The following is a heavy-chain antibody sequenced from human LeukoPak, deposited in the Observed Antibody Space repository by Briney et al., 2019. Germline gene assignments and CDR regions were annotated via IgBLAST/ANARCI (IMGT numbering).Heavy chain of an antibody. D-gene: IGHD3-9*01. CDR2: INHGGST. V-gene: IGHV4-34*01. Sequence: GSLRLSCAASGFTFSDYYWSWLRQPPGKGLEWIGEINHGGSTNYNPSLKSRLTISVDTSKTQFSLKLSSVTAADTAVYYCAREGVYYDILAAYYRPYYFDFWGQGTLVTVYS. J-gene: IGHJ4*02. CDR3: AREGVYYDILAAYYRPYYFDF. CDR1: GFTFSDYY.